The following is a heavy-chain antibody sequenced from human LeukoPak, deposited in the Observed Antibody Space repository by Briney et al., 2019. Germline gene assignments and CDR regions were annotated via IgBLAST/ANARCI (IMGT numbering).Heavy chain of an antibody. J-gene: IGHJ3*02. Sequence: GGSLRLSYAASGFTFRSYDMHWVRRATGKGLEWVSVISTAGDTYYPGSVKGRFTISRENAKNSLYLQMNSLRAGDTAVYYCARASGDGSGSYYNFAFDIWGQGTMVTVSS. CDR2: ISTAGDT. CDR3: ARASGDGSGSYYNFAFDI. D-gene: IGHD3-10*01. V-gene: IGHV3-13*04. CDR1: GFTFRSYD.